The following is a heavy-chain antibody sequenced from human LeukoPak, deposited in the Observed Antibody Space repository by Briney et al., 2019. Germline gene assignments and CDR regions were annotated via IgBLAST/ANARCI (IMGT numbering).Heavy chain of an antibody. Sequence: GGSLRLSCAASGFAFSSYAMSWVRQPPGKGLEWVSVISRRDDYTYYADSVKGRFTISRDNSKNTPYLQMNTLRAEDTAVYYCANDYRSGSFHDFWGQGTLVTASS. CDR3: ANDYRSGSFHDF. CDR1: GFAFSSYA. D-gene: IGHD3-10*01. J-gene: IGHJ4*02. CDR2: ISRRDDYT. V-gene: IGHV3-23*01.